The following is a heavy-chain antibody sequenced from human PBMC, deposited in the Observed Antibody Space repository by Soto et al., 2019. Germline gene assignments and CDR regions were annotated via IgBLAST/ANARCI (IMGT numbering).Heavy chain of an antibody. CDR1: GGSFSGYY. Sequence: SETLSLTCAVYGGSFSGYYWSWIRQPPGKGLEWIGEINHSGSTNYNPSLKSRVTISVDTSKNQFSLKLSSVTAADTAVYYCASLDIVATTLDYWGQGTLVTV. V-gene: IGHV4-34*01. D-gene: IGHD5-12*01. CDR3: ASLDIVATTLDY. CDR2: INHSGST. J-gene: IGHJ4*02.